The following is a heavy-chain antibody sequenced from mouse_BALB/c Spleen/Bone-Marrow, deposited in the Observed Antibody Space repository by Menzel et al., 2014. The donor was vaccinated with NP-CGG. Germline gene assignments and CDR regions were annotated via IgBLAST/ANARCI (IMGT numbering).Heavy chain of an antibody. J-gene: IGHJ3*01. CDR1: GFTLSDYY. V-gene: IGHV5-4*02. CDR3: ANYYGSTWFAY. CDR2: ISDGGSYT. Sequence: EVQGVESGGGLVKPGGSLKLSCAASGFTLSDYYMYWVRQTPEKRLEWVATISDGGSYTYYPDSVKGRFTISRDNAKNNLYLQMSSLKSEDTAMYYCANYYGSTWFAYWGQGTLVTVSA. D-gene: IGHD1-1*01.